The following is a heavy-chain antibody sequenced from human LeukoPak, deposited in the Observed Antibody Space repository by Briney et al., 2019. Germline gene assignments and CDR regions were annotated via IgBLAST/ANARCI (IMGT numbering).Heavy chain of an antibody. CDR1: GDSLXKXF. J-gene: IGHJ3*02. D-gene: IGHD1-1*01. Sequence: SETLSFTCSVSGDSLXKXFWSWIRQSPGXGLEWIGYIHYSGSTNYNPSLKNRVTMSVDTSKNQFSLKLNSVTAAATAVYYCARFQYKAAFDIWGQGTMVTVSS. CDR2: IHYSGST. V-gene: IGHV4-59*01. CDR3: ARFQYKAAFDI.